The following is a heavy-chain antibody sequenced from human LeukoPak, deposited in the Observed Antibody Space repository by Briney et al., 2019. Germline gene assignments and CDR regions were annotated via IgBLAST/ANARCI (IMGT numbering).Heavy chain of an antibody. CDR2: ISYDGSNK. D-gene: IGHD6-19*01. CDR3: ARDRLDITVAGTVDY. V-gene: IGHV3-30-3*01. CDR1: GFTFSSYA. J-gene: IGHJ4*02. Sequence: GGSLRLSCAASGFTFSSYAMHWVRQAPGKGLEWVAVISYDGSNKYYADSVKGQFTISRDNSKNTLYLQMNSLRAEDTAVYYCARDRLDITVAGTVDYWGQGTLVTVSS.